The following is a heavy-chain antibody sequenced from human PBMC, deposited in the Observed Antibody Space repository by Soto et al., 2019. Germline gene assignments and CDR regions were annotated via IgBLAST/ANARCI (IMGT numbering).Heavy chain of an antibody. J-gene: IGHJ5*02. Sequence: QVQLQESGPGLVKPSETLSLTCTVSGGSISSYYWSWIRQPAVNGLEWIGRIYTSGSTNYNPSLKSRVTMSVDTSKNQFSLKLSSVTAADTAVYYCARGGGIADRTDNWFDPWGQGTLVTVSS. CDR1: GGSISSYY. V-gene: IGHV4-4*07. CDR2: IYTSGST. CDR3: ARGGGIADRTDNWFDP. D-gene: IGHD6-6*01.